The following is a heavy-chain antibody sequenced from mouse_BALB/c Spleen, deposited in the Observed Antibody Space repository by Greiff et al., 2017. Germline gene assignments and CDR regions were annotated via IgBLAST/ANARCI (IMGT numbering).Heavy chain of an antibody. CDR3: AREENYGSSYPAWFAY. Sequence: VQLQQSGAELVKPGASVKLSCTASGFNIKDTYMHWVKQRPEQGLEWIGRIDPANGNTKYDPKFQGKATITADTSSNTAYLQLSSLTSEDTAVYYCAREENYGSSYPAWFAYWGQGTLVTVSA. CDR2: IDPANGNT. CDR1: GFNIKDTY. J-gene: IGHJ3*01. D-gene: IGHD1-1*01. V-gene: IGHV14-3*02.